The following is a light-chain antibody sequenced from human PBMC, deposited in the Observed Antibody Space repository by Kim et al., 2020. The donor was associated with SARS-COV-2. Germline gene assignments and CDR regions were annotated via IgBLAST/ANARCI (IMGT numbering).Light chain of an antibody. CDR3: QKYNSAPWT. CDR1: QDIANS. CDR2: AAS. V-gene: IGKV1-27*01. J-gene: IGKJ1*01. Sequence: ASVGDRVPITCRASQDIANSLAWYQQKPGTVPKVLIYAASTLQSGVPSRFSGSGSGTEFTLTIGSLQTEDAATYYCQKYNSAPWTFGPGTKVDIK.